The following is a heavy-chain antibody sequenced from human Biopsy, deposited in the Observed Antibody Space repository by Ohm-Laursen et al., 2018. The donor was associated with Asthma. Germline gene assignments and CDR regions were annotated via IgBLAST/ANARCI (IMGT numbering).Heavy chain of an antibody. CDR2: VNTGNGDT. CDR3: ARTYYDFLTGQVKDVFGV. CDR1: GYNFISFA. D-gene: IGHD3-9*01. J-gene: IGHJ3*01. V-gene: IGHV1-3*04. Sequence: ASVKVSCKASGYNFISFAIHWVRQAHGQRLEWMGWVNTGNGDTKYSQKFQGRVTITRDTSASTAYMELRSLRSEDTATYYCARTYYDFLTGQVKDVFGVWGQGTMVTVSS.